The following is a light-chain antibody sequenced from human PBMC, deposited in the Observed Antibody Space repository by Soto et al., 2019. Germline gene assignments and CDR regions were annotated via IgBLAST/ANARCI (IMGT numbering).Light chain of an antibody. CDR1: QSISSS. V-gene: IGKV1-5*03. J-gene: IGKJ1*01. CDR3: QQYNDNWT. Sequence: DLQMTQSPSTLSASVGDRVTITCWASQSISSSLAWYQQKPGTAPKLLIYQASTLQSRVPSRFRGSGSGTEFTLTISSLQPDDSATDYCQQYNDNWTFGQGTKVE. CDR2: QAS.